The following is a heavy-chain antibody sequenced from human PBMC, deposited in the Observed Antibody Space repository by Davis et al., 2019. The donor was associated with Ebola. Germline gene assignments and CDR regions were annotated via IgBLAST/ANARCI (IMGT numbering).Heavy chain of an antibody. CDR2: IYYSGST. V-gene: IGHV4-59*01. J-gene: IGHJ6*02. D-gene: IGHD2-2*01. CDR1: GGSISSYY. Sequence: PSETLSLTCTVSGGSISSYYWSWIWQPPGKGLEWIGYIYYSGSTNYNPSLKSRVTISVDTSKNQFSLKLSSVTAADTAVYYCARDKVDGMDVWGQGTTVTVSS. CDR3: ARDKVDGMDV.